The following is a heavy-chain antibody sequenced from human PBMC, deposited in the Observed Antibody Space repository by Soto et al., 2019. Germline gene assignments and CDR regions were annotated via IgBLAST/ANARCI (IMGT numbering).Heavy chain of an antibody. D-gene: IGHD3-10*01. V-gene: IGHV1-8*01. CDR1: GYTFTSYD. Sequence: ASVKVSCKASGYTFTSYDINWARQATGQGLEWMGWMNPNSGNTGYAQKFQGRVTMTRNTSISTAYMELSSLRSEDTAVYYCARITMVRGALYYYYYGMDVWGQGTTVTVSS. CDR3: ARITMVRGALYYYYYGMDV. CDR2: MNPNSGNT. J-gene: IGHJ6*02.